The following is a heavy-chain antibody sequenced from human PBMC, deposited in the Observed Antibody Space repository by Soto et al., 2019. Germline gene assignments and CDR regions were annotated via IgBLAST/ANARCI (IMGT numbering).Heavy chain of an antibody. CDR3: ARGCVISTSCYKGVDYYYYGMDV. V-gene: IGHV1-8*01. D-gene: IGHD2-2*02. Sequence: VQLVQSGAEVKKPGASVKVSCKASGYTFTSYDINWVRQATGQGLEWMGWMNPNSGNTGYAQKFQGRVTMTRNPSISTAYMELSSLRSEDTAVYYCARGCVISTSCYKGVDYYYYGMDVWGQGTTVTVSS. J-gene: IGHJ6*02. CDR1: GYTFTSYD. CDR2: MNPNSGNT.